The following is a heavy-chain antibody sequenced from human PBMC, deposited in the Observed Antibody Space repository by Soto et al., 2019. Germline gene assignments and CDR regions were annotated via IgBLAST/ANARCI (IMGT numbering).Heavy chain of an antibody. Sequence: SVKVSCKASGGTFSGYAISWVRQAPGQGLEWMGGIIPIFGTANYAQKFQGRVTITADKSTSTAYMELSSLRSEDTAVYYCARGYYYDSSGYYPPRGDYYYYGMDVWGQGTTVTVSS. CDR1: GGTFSGYA. CDR2: IIPIFGTA. D-gene: IGHD3-22*01. CDR3: ARGYYYDSSGYYPPRGDYYYYGMDV. V-gene: IGHV1-69*06. J-gene: IGHJ6*02.